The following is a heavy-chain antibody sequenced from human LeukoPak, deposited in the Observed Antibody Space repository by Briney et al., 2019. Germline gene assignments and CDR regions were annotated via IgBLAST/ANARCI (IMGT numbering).Heavy chain of an antibody. J-gene: IGHJ6*02. V-gene: IGHV1-69*02. CDR3: ARIRSYCGGDCEDYYYGMDV. CDR1: GGTFSSYT. Sequence: GASVKVSCKASGGTFSSYTISWVRQAPGQGLEWMGRIIPILGIANYAQKFQGRVTITVDKSTSTAYMELSSLRSEDTAVYYCARIRSYCGGDCEDYYYGMDVWGQGTTVTVSS. D-gene: IGHD2-21*02. CDR2: IIPILGIA.